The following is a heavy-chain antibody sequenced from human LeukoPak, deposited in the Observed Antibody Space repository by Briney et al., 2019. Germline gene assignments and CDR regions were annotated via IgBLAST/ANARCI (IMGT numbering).Heavy chain of an antibody. J-gene: IGHJ4*02. D-gene: IGHD6-19*01. CDR3: ARHLRAVAGGRYFDY. Sequence: KPSETLSLTCTVSGGSISGYYWSWIRQPPGKGLEWIEYIYHNGGTNYNPSLQSRLTISVDTSKNQFSLKLSSVTAADTAVYYCARHLRAVAGGRYFDYWGQGTQVTVSS. CDR2: IYHNGGT. CDR1: GGSISGYY. V-gene: IGHV4-59*08.